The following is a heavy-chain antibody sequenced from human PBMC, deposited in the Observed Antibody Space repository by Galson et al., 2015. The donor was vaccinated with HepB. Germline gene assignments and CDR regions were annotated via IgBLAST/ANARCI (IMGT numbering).Heavy chain of an antibody. D-gene: IGHD5-18*01. CDR1: GFTFSSYD. Sequence: SLRLSCAASGFTFSSYDMHWVRQAPGKGLEWVAVIWYDGSNRYYADSVKGRFTISRDNSKNTLYLQMNSLRAEDTAVYYCARDGIYSHAWGDLDYWGQGTLVTVSS. CDR2: IWYDGSNR. CDR3: ARDGIYSHAWGDLDY. V-gene: IGHV3-33*08. J-gene: IGHJ4*02.